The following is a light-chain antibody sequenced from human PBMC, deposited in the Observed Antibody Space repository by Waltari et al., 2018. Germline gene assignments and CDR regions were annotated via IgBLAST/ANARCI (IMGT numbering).Light chain of an antibody. CDR3: QQSYSTPPYT. V-gene: IGKV1-39*01. CDR2: ATS. Sequence: DSQMTQSPSSLSASIGDRVTITCRASQSISIYLNWYQQKPGKAPKLLINATSNLQSGVPSRFSGSGSGTDFTLTISSLQPEDFATYYCQQSYSTPPYTFGQGTKLEIK. CDR1: QSISIY. J-gene: IGKJ2*01.